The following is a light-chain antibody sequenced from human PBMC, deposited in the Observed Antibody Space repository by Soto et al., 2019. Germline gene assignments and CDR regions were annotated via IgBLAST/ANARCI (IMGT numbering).Light chain of an antibody. CDR1: QSVSGN. CDR2: DAS. CDR3: QQYNNWPRT. J-gene: IGKJ1*01. V-gene: IGKV3-15*01. Sequence: EIVTTQSPATLSVSTGERATLSCRASQSVSGNLAWYQLKPGQAPRLLIYDASTRATGIPARFSGSGSGTEFTLTISSPQSEDFAVYYCQQYNNWPRTFGQGTKVEIK.